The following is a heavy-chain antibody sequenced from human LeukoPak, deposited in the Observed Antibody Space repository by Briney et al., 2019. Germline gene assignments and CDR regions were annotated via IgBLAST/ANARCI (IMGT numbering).Heavy chain of an antibody. CDR1: GGSISRGDYY. CDR3: ARDRFPEGAFDI. J-gene: IGHJ3*02. V-gene: IGHV4-30-4*08. Sequence: NPSQTLSLTCTVSGGSISRGDYYWSWIRQPPGKGLEWSGYIYYSGSTYYNPSLKSRVTISVDTSKNQFSLKLSSVTAADTALYYCARDRFPEGAFDIWGQGTMVTVSS. CDR2: IYYSGST.